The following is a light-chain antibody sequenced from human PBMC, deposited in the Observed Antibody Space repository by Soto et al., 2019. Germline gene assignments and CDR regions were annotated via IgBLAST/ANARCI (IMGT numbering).Light chain of an antibody. Sequence: QSALTQPASVSGSPGQSITISCTGTSSDVGSYNLVSWYQQHPGKAPKLMIYEGSKRPSRASNRFSGSKSGNTASLTISGLQAEDEADYYCCSYAGSYTLVFGGGTKLTVL. V-gene: IGLV2-23*01. J-gene: IGLJ3*02. CDR3: CSYAGSYTLV. CDR1: SSDVGSYNL. CDR2: EGS.